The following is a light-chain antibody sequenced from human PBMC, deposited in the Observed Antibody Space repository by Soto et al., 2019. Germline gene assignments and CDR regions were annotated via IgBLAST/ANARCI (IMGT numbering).Light chain of an antibody. V-gene: IGKV1-5*01. CDR2: DAS. J-gene: IGKJ1*01. CDR3: QQYNSYGT. Sequence: DIQMTQSPSTLSASVGDRVTITCRASQSISSWLAWYQQKPGKAPKLLIYDASSLESGVSSRFSGSGSGTAFTLAISSLQPDDFATYYFQQYNSYGTFGQGTKVEIK. CDR1: QSISSW.